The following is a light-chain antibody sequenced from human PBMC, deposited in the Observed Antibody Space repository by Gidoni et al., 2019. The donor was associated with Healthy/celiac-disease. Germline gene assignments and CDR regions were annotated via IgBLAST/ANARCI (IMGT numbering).Light chain of an antibody. J-gene: IGKJ2*01. CDR3: QQYNNWPPST. V-gene: IGKV3-15*01. CDR1: QSVSSN. Sequence: EIVLPQSPATLSVSPGERATLSCRASQSVSSNLAWYQQKPGQAPRLLIYGASTRATGIPARFSGSGSGTEFTLTISSLQAEDFAVYYCQQYNNWPPSTFGQXTKLEIK. CDR2: GAS.